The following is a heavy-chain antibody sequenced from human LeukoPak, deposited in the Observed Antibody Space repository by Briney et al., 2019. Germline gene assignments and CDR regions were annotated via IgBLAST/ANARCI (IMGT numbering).Heavy chain of an antibody. CDR2: IIPILSIA. V-gene: IGHV1-69*04. D-gene: IGHD6-19*01. CDR3: ANEGGSQHSSGWPDY. CDR1: GGTFSSYA. J-gene: IGHJ4*02. Sequence: ASVKVSCKASGGTFSSYAISWVRQAPGQGLEWMGRIIPILSIANYAQKFQGRVTITADKSTSTAYMELSSLRSEDTAVYYCANEGGSQHSSGWPDYWGQGTLVTVSS.